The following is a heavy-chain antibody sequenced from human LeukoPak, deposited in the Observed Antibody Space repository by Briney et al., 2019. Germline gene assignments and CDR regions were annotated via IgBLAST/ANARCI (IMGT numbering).Heavy chain of an antibody. V-gene: IGHV3-53*01. CDR3: ARGQDYGDYVDY. CDR1: GFTVSSNY. Sequence: GGSLRLSCAASGFTVSSNYMSWVRQAPGKGLEWVSVIYSGGSTYYADSVKGRFTISRDNSKSTLYIQMNSLRAEDTAVYYCARGQDYGDYVDYWGQGTLVTVSS. CDR2: IYSGGST. D-gene: IGHD4-17*01. J-gene: IGHJ4*02.